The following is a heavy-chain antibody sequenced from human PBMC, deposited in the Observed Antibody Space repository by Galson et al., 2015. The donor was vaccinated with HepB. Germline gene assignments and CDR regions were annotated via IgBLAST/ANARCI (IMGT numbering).Heavy chain of an antibody. CDR3: ARDEDYYGSGNYYNPLGGFDS. Sequence: SLRLSCAASGFTFSTYSMHWVRQAPGKGLEWVSSISSGSSYMYYADSVKGRFTISRDNAKNSLYLQMNSLRAEDTAVYYCARDEDYYGSGNYYNPLGGFDSWGQGTLVTVSS. CDR2: ISSGSSYM. CDR1: GFTFSTYS. V-gene: IGHV3-21*01. D-gene: IGHD3-10*01. J-gene: IGHJ4*02.